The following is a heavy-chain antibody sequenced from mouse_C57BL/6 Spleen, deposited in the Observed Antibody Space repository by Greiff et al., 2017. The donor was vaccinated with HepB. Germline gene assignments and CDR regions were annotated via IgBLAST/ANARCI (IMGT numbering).Heavy chain of an antibody. CDR3: ARDGLRRDWYFDV. CDR2: ISDGGSYT. V-gene: IGHV5-4*01. Sequence: EVQLVESGGGLVKPGGSLKLSCAASGFTFSSYAMSWVRQTPEKRLEWVATISDGGSYTYYPDNVKGRFTISRDNAKNNLYLQMSYLKSEDTAMYYCARDGLRRDWYFDVWGTGTTVTVSS. CDR1: GFTFSSYA. J-gene: IGHJ1*03. D-gene: IGHD1-1*01.